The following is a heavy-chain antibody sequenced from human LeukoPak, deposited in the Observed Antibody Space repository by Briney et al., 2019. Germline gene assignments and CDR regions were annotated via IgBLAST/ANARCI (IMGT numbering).Heavy chain of an antibody. CDR2: ISGSGGST. CDR3: AKVGRERYYGSGSYYLVPLDY. Sequence: QSGGSLRLSCAASGFTFSSYGMSWVRQAPGKGLEWVSAISGSGGSTYYADSVKGRFTISRDNSKNTLYLQMNSLRAEDTAVYYCAKVGRERYYGSGSYYLVPLDYWGQGTLVTVSS. V-gene: IGHV3-23*01. J-gene: IGHJ4*02. D-gene: IGHD3-10*01. CDR1: GFTFSSYG.